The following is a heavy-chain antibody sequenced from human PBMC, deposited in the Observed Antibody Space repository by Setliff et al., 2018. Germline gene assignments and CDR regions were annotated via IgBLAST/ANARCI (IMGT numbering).Heavy chain of an antibody. CDR1: GDSIFDNY. D-gene: IGHD3-10*01. CDR3: AKVPITKVYFYMDV. J-gene: IGHJ6*03. Sequence: PSETLSLTCSVSGDSIFDNYWSWIRQSPGRGLEWIAYISYTGSTNYNPSLKSRATISVDTSKNQLSLKLSSVTAADTAVYYCAKVPITKVYFYMDVWGKGTTVTVSS. CDR2: ISYTGST. V-gene: IGHV4-59*08.